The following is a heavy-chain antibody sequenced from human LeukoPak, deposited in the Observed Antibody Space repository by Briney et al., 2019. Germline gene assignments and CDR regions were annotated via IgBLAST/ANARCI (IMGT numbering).Heavy chain of an antibody. CDR3: ARASGSYSGVD. CDR2: IYHSGST. J-gene: IGHJ4*02. CDR1: GGSISSNNW. Sequence: SGTLSLTCAVSGGSISSNNWWSWVRQPPGKGLEWIGEIYHSGSTNYNPSLKSRVTISVDTSKNQFSLKLSSVTAADTAVYYCARASGSYSGVDWGQGTLVTVSS. D-gene: IGHD1-26*01. V-gene: IGHV4-4*02.